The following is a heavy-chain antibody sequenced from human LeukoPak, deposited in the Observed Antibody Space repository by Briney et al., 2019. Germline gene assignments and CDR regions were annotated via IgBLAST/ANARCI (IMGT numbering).Heavy chain of an antibody. CDR1: GGSISSGDYY. D-gene: IGHD6-13*01. CDR3: ARGSERQQLVLYDY. V-gene: IGHV4-30-4*01. Sequence: SETLSLTCTVSGGSISSGDYYWSWIRQPPGKGLEWIGYIYYSGSTYYNPSLKSRVTISVDTSKNQFSLKLSSVTAADTAVYYCARGSERQQLVLYDYWGQGTLVTVSS. CDR2: IYYSGST. J-gene: IGHJ4*02.